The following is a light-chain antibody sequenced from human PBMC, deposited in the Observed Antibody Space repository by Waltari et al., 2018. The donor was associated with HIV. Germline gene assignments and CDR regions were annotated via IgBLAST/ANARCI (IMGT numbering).Light chain of an antibody. CDR1: SGDVGGYHY. J-gene: IGLJ2*01. CDR3: SSYTGRSTHVV. Sequence: QSALTQPASVPGSPGQSITISCTGTSGDVGGYHYVSWYQHHPGKVPQLIIYEVSIRPSGVSDRFSGFKSGNTASLTISGLQAEDEADYHCSSYTGRSTHVVFGGGTKLTVL. V-gene: IGLV2-14*01. CDR2: EVS.